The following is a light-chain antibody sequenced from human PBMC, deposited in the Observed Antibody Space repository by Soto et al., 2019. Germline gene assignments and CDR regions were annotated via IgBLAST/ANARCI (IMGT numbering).Light chain of an antibody. CDR1: QSVSSY. V-gene: IGKV3-11*01. CDR2: DAS. CDR3: QQYYSYPIT. Sequence: EIMLTQSPATLSLSPGERATLSCRASQSVSSYLAWYQQKPGQAPRLLIYDASTLQSGVPSRFSGSGSGTDFTLTISCLQSEDFATYYCQQYYSYPITFGQGTRLEI. J-gene: IGKJ5*01.